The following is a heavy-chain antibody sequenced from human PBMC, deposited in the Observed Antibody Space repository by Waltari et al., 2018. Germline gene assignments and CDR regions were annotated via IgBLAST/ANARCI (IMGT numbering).Heavy chain of an antibody. J-gene: IGHJ4*01. Sequence: QVQLQLSGPGLVKPSQTLSLTCAISGDRVSSNNAAWNWIRQSPSRGLEWLGRTYYRSKWYNDYATSMKSRITINPDTSKNQFSLQLNSVTPEDTAVYYCARDLSGSGWSHVDYWGQGTLVTVSS. CDR2: TYYRSKWYN. V-gene: IGHV6-1*01. D-gene: IGHD6-19*01. CDR3: ARDLSGSGWSHVDY. CDR1: GDRVSSNNAA.